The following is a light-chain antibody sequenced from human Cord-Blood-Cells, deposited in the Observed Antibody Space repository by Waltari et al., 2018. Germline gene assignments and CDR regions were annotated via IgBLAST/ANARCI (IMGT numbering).Light chain of an antibody. CDR1: SSDVGGYNY. CDR2: EVS. J-gene: IGLJ2*01. CDR3: SSYAGSNNFVV. V-gene: IGLV2-8*01. Sequence: QSALTQPPSASGSPGQSVTISCTGTSSDVGGYNYVSWYQQHPGKAPKLMIYEVSKRPSRVPDRLSGSKSGNAASLTVSGLQAEDEADYYCSSYAGSNNFVVFGGGTKLTVL.